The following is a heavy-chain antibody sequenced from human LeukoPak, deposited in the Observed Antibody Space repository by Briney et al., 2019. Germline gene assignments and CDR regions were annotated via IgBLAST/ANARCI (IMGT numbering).Heavy chain of an antibody. CDR3: ARGSDYYYYGMDV. J-gene: IGHJ6*02. CDR2: INPNSGGT. Sequence: ASVKVSCKASGYTFTGYYMHWVRQAPGQGLEWMGWINPNSGGTNYAQKFQGRVTMTRDTSISTACMELSRLRSDDTAVYYCARGSDYYYYGMDVWGQGTTVTVSS. CDR1: GYTFTGYY. V-gene: IGHV1-2*02.